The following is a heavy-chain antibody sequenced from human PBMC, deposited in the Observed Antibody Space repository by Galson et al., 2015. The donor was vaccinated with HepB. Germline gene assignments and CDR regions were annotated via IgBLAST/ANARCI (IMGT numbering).Heavy chain of an antibody. J-gene: IGHJ6*03. CDR1: GDSVYSAGFH. CDR2: IDHIGTT. Sequence: QMLLQESGPGLVKPSQTLSLTCTVSGDSVYSAGFHWTWIRQFPGKGLEWIGFIDHIGTTYYNPSLKSRLTISLGPSETQFSLRLSSVTAADTAVYYCARGSYGHYSYYYMDVWGNGTTVTVSS. CDR3: ARGSYGHYSYYYMDV. D-gene: IGHD3-10*01. V-gene: IGHV4-31*03.